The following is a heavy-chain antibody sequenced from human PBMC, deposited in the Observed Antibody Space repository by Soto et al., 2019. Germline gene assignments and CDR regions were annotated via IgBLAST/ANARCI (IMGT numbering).Heavy chain of an antibody. V-gene: IGHV1-69*06. CDR2: IIPIFGTA. Sequence: QVQLVQSGAEVKKPGSSVKVSCKASGGTFSSYAISWVRQAPGQGLEWMGGIIPIFGTANYAQKFQGRVTITADKSTSTAYMQLSSLRSEDTAVYYCARGTMATAIYYYYAMDVWGQGTTVTVSS. J-gene: IGHJ6*02. D-gene: IGHD5-18*01. CDR1: GGTFSSYA. CDR3: ARGTMATAIYYYYAMDV.